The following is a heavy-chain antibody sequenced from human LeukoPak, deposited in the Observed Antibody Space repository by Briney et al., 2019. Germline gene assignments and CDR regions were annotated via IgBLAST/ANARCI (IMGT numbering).Heavy chain of an antibody. Sequence: PGRSLRLSCAASGFTFSSYVMHWDRQAPGKGLEWVAVIWYDGFNKYYADSVKGRFTISRDNSKNTLYLQMNSLRAEDTAVYYCARDLGNWGWNDFWGQGTLVTVSS. CDR3: ARDLGNWGWNDF. V-gene: IGHV3-33*01. J-gene: IGHJ4*02. CDR1: GFTFSSYV. D-gene: IGHD7-27*01. CDR2: IWYDGFNK.